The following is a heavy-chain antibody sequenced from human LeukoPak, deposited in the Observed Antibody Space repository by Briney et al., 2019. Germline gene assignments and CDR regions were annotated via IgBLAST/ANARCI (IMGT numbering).Heavy chain of an antibody. CDR3: ARWGNILTGYHDDAFDI. CDR1: GGSISSYY. V-gene: IGHV4-59*01. J-gene: IGHJ3*02. Sequence: RPSETLSLTCTVSGGSISSYYWSWIRQPPGKGLEWIGYIYYSGSTNYNPPLKSRVTISVDTSKNQFSLKLSSVTAADTAVYYCARWGNILTGYHDDAFDIWGQGTMVTVSS. D-gene: IGHD3-9*01. CDR2: IYYSGST.